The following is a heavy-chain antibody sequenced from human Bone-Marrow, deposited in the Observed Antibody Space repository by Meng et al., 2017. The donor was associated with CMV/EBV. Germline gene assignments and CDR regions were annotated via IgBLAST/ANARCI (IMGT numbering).Heavy chain of an antibody. D-gene: IGHD3-9*01. CDR2: IKQDGSEK. CDR1: GFTFSSYW. V-gene: IGHV3-7*03. CDR3: ARSREADYDILTGDYYYYGMDV. J-gene: IGHJ6*02. Sequence: GGSLRLSCAASGFTFSSYWMSWVRQAPGKGLEWVANIKQDGSEKYYVDSVKGRFTISRDNAKNSLYLQMNSLRAEDTALYHCARSREADYDILTGDYYYYGMDVWGQGTTVTVSS.